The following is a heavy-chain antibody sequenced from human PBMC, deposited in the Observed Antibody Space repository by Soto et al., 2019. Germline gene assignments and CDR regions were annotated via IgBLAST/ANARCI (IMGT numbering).Heavy chain of an antibody. Sequence: PGGSLRLSCVASGFTFSNYAMAWIRQAPGKGLEWVSAFTADGSTYYADSVKGRFTVSRDNSKNTLYLQMNSLRAEDTAVYYCSKAGGSRYCSSSSCPMDVWGKGTTVTVSS. V-gene: IGHV3-23*01. CDR2: FTADGST. D-gene: IGHD2-2*01. J-gene: IGHJ6*03. CDR3: SKAGGSRYCSSSSCPMDV. CDR1: GFTFSNYA.